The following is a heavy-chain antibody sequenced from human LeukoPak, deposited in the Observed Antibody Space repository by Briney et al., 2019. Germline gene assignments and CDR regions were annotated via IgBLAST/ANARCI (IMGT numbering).Heavy chain of an antibody. V-gene: IGHV4-34*01. Sequence: SETLSLTCTVSGGSISSYYWSWIRQPAGKGLEWIGEINHSGSTNYNPSLKSRVTISVDTSKNYFSLKLSSVTAADTAVYYCAREYPKGGSYRFDPWGQGTLVTVSS. J-gene: IGHJ5*02. D-gene: IGHD1-26*01. CDR2: INHSGST. CDR1: GGSISSYY. CDR3: AREYPKGGSYRFDP.